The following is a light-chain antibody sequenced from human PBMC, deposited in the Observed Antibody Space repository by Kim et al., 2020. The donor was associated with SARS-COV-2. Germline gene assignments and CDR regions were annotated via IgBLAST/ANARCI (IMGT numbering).Light chain of an antibody. J-gene: IGKJ4*01. CDR1: QRIFYRSSNKNN. CDR3: QHYYTTPLT. Sequence: ATIKCKSSQRIFYRSSNKNNLAWYQQKPGQPPKLLIYWASIRESGVPERFSGSGSGTEFTLTISSLQTEDVAVYYCQHYYTTPLTFGGGTKVDIK. CDR2: WAS. V-gene: IGKV4-1*01.